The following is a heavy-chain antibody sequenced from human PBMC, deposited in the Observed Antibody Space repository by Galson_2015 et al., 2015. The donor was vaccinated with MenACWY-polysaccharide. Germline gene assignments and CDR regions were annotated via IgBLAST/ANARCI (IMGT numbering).Heavy chain of an antibody. CDR3: ARGHYDLWSGYRHYYFGLDV. CDR2: INSDETST. J-gene: IGHJ6*01. Sequence: SLRLSCAASEFDFSTYWMHWVRHVPGKGPVWVSRINSDETSTSYADSVKGRFSISRDNAKSTLYLQMNSLRAEGTAVYYCARGHYDLWSGYRHYYFGLDVWGQGTTVAVSS. CDR1: EFDFSTYW. D-gene: IGHD3-3*01. V-gene: IGHV3-74*01.